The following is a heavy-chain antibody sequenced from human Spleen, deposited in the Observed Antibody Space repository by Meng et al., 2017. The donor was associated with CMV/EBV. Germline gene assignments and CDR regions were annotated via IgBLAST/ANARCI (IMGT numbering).Heavy chain of an antibody. CDR2: ISAYNGNT. CDR3: ARSKGAAMVIPDGFDP. V-gene: IGHV1-18*01. CDR1: GYTFTSYG. J-gene: IGHJ5*02. Sequence: SGYTFTSYGISWVRQAAGQGLKWMGWISAYNGNTKYAQKLQGRVTMTTDTSTSIAYMELRSLRSDDTAVYYCARSKGAAMVIPDGFDPWGQGTLVTVSS. D-gene: IGHD5-18*01.